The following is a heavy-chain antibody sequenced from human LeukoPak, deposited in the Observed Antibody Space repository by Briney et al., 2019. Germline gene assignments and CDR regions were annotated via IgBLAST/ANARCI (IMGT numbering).Heavy chain of an antibody. CDR2: ITDSGVNT. D-gene: IGHD3-10*01. CDR3: ARVGDHFHWYLDL. J-gene: IGHJ2*01. Sequence: GGSLRLSCAASGFTFNSYAMAWVRQAPEKGLEWVSSITDSGVNTYYADSVKGRFTISRDSSKNILFLQMNDLRAEDTAVYYCARVGDHFHWYLDLWGRGTLVTVSS. V-gene: IGHV3-23*01. CDR1: GFTFNSYA.